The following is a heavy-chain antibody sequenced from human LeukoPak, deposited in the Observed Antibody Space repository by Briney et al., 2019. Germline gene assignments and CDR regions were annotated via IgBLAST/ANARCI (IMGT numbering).Heavy chain of an antibody. J-gene: IGHJ6*04. V-gene: IGHV3-48*03. Sequence: GSLRHSCAASGFTFSSYEMNWVRQAPGKGLEWVSYISGSGSTIYYADSVKGRFTISRDNAKNSLYLQMNSLRAEDTAVYYCAELGITMIGGVWGKGTTVTISS. CDR2: ISGSGSTI. CDR3: AELGITMIGGV. D-gene: IGHD3-10*02. CDR1: GFTFSSYE.